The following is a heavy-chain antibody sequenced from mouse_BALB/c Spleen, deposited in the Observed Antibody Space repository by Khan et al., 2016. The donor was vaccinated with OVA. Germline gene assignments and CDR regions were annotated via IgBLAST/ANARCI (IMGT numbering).Heavy chain of an antibody. CDR3: ARAYDGDDDYAMDY. CDR2: IWGNGNT. J-gene: IGHJ4*01. V-gene: IGHV2-6-7*01. CDR1: GFSLTGYG. Sequence: QVQLKQSGPGLVAPSQSLSITCTVSGFSLTGYGVNWVRQPPGKGLEWLGMIWGNGNTDYNSALKSRLSIRKDNFKSQVFLKMNRLQTDDTARYYCARAYDGDDDYAMDYWGQGTSVTVSS. D-gene: IGHD2-9*01.